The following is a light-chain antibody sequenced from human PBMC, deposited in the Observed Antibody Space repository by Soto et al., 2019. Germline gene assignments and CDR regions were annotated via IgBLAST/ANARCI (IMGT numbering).Light chain of an antibody. J-gene: IGLJ1*01. CDR1: SSDIGDYDY. V-gene: IGLV2-14*01. Sequence: QSALTQPASVSGSPGQSITISCTGTSSDIGDYDYVSWYQHLPGKAPKLMIYEVSNRPSGVSNRFSGSKSGNTASLTISGLQAEDEADYYCSSYTGSSTLVFGTGTKLTVL. CDR2: EVS. CDR3: SSYTGSSTLV.